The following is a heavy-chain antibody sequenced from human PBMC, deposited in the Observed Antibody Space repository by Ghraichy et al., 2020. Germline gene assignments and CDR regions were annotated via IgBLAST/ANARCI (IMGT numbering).Heavy chain of an antibody. J-gene: IGHJ4*02. CDR1: GFTFSSHW. CDR3: ATNSAWNYGY. D-gene: IGHD1-7*01. CDR2: INRDGNDK. V-gene: IGHV3-7*01. Sequence: GGSLRLACAASGFTFSSHWMSWVRQAPGQGLEWVANINRDGNDKYYMGPVRGRFTISRDNAKNSLYLQMNSLRAEETAVYHCATNSAWNYGYWGQGTLVTVSS.